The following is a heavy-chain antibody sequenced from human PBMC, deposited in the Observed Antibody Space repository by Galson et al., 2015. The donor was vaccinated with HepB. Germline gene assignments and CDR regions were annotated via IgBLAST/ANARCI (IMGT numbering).Heavy chain of an antibody. CDR1: GGSISSGGYS. D-gene: IGHD3-16*01. CDR2: IYHSGST. J-gene: IGHJ3*01. CDR3: ASCCAVGADAFDV. Sequence: TLSLTCAVSGGSISSGGYSWSWIRQPPGKGLEWIGYIYHSGSTYYNPSLKSRVTISVDRSKNQFSLKLSSVTAADTAVYYCASCCAVGADAFDVWGQGTMVTVSS. V-gene: IGHV4-30-2*01.